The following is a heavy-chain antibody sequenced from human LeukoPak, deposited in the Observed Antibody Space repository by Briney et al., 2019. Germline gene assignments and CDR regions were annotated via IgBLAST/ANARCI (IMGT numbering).Heavy chain of an antibody. CDR2: IKEDGSEE. Sequence: GGSLRLSCAASGFTFSSHWMSWVRQAPGKGLEWVANIKEDGSEEIYRDSVRGRFTISRDNAKNSLYLQMNSLRAEDTAVYYCARDLVSSGSYSYYYYYGMDVWGQGTTVTVSS. CDR3: ARDLVSSGSYSYYYYYGMDV. J-gene: IGHJ6*02. D-gene: IGHD1-26*01. CDR1: GFTFSSHW. V-gene: IGHV3-7*03.